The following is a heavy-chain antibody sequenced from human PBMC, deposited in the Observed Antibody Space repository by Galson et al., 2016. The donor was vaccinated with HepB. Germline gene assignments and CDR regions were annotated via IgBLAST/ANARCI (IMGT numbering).Heavy chain of an antibody. Sequence: SETLSLTCSVSGGSVSSENYYWGWIRQPPGKGLEFIGSIYYSGRTYYNPSLKGRVTMSVDTSKTQISLKLTSVTAADTAVYYCATPGPTATWGYYYFGYWGQGTLVTVSS. CDR3: ATPGPTATWGYYYFGY. D-gene: IGHD1-1*01. V-gene: IGHV4-39*01. CDR1: GGSVSSENYY. CDR2: IYYSGRT. J-gene: IGHJ4*02.